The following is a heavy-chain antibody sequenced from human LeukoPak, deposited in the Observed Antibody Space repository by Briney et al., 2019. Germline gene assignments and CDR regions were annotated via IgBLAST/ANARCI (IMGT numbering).Heavy chain of an antibody. CDR2: ISGSGDSI. Sequence: PGGSLRLSCVASGFTFSNYEMNWVRQAPAKGPEWISFISGSGDSIYYADFVTGRFTISRDNAKNSLSLQMNNLRAEDSALYYCARRGGTGNYYVYDYWGQGTPVTVSS. J-gene: IGHJ4*02. D-gene: IGHD5-12*01. CDR3: ARRGGTGNYYVYDY. V-gene: IGHV3-48*03. CDR1: GFTFSNYE.